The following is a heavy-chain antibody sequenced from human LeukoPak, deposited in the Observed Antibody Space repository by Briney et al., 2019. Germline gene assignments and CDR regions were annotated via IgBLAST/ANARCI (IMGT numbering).Heavy chain of an antibody. CDR1: GYTFISYG. CDR3: ARDGNYGVVVPAATDYGMDV. Sequence: GASVKVSCKTSGYTFISYGISWVRQAPGQGLECMGWISAYNGNTNYAQNLQGRLTMTTDTSTSTAYMELRSLISDDTAVYYCARDGNYGVVVPAATDYGMDVWGQGTTVTVSS. D-gene: IGHD2-2*01. V-gene: IGHV1-18*01. CDR2: ISAYNGNT. J-gene: IGHJ6*02.